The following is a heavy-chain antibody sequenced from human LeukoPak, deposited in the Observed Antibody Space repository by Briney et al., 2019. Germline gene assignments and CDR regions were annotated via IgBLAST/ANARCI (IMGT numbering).Heavy chain of an antibody. D-gene: IGHD4-23*01. CDR2: ISDGGNGT. CDR1: GFDLWGYA. Sequence: GGSLRLSCAASGFDLWGYARRWVGQGPGKGREGGAVISDGGNGTNLAAHVQGRFTISRDNSQNTVFLQMVGLRGPATDFYSCVRVNYGGNSGYHFAYWGQGALVTV. CDR3: VRVNYGGNSGYHFAY. J-gene: IGHJ4*02. V-gene: IGHV3-23*01.